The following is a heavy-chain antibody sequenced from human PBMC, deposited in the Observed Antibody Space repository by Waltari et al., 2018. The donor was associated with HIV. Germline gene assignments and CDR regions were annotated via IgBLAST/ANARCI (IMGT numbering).Heavy chain of an antibody. CDR3: ARLPRYDFWT. CDR2: VYYTGST. V-gene: IGHV4-39*01. CDR1: GGSIIINNYY. J-gene: IGHJ5*02. D-gene: IGHD3-3*01. Sequence: QLQLQESGPGLVKASETLSLTCTVSGGSIIINNYYWGWIRQPPGKGLEWIGNVYYTGSTYYNPSLKSRVTMSVDTSENQFSLNLRSVTAADTAIYYCARLPRYDFWTWGQGTLVTVSS.